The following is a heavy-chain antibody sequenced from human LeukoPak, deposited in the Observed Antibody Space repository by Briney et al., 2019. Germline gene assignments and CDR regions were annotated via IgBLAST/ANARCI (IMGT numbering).Heavy chain of an antibody. CDR1: GGSFSGYY. Sequence: KPSETLSLTCAVYGGSFSGYYWSWIRQPPGKGLEWIGEINHSGSTNYNPSLKSRVTISVDTSKNQFSLKLSSVTAADTAVYYCARVSTVTRQNDYYYYYMDVWGKGTTVTVSS. CDR2: INHSGST. CDR3: ARVSTVTRQNDYYYYYMDV. J-gene: IGHJ6*03. D-gene: IGHD4-11*01. V-gene: IGHV4-34*01.